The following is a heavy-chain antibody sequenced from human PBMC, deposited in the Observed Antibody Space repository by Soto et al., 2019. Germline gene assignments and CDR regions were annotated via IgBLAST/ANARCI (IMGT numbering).Heavy chain of an antibody. CDR2: IYYSGST. CDR1: GGSISSGDYY. V-gene: IGHV4-30-4*01. Sequence: QVQLQESGPGLVKPSQTLSLTCTVSGGSISSGDYYWSWIRQPPGKGLEWIGYIYYSGSTYYNPSLKSRXXIXVXXSKNQFSLKLSSVTAADTAVYYCASGNPTSNGMDVWGQGTTVTVSS. CDR3: ASGNPTSNGMDV. J-gene: IGHJ6*02.